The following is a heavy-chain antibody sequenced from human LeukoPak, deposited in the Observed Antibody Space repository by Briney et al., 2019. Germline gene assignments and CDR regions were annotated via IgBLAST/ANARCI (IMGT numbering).Heavy chain of an antibody. CDR1: GYSFTSYW. CDR2: IYPVDSDT. V-gene: IGHV5-51*01. CDR3: ARPRIAAAGNVYYMDV. D-gene: IGHD6-13*01. Sequence: GESLKISCKGSGYSFTSYWIGWVRQMPGKGLEWTGIIYPVDSDTRYSPSFQGQVTISADKSISTAYLQWSSLKASDTAMYYCARPRIAAAGNVYYMDVWGKGTTVTVSS. J-gene: IGHJ6*03.